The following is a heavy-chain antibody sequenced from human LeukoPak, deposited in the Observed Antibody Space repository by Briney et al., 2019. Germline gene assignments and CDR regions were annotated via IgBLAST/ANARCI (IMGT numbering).Heavy chain of an antibody. D-gene: IGHD3-10*01. CDR3: ARHSGPGSYNWFDP. CDR2: ISGAGGST. V-gene: IGHV3-23*01. J-gene: IGHJ5*02. Sequence: GGSLRLSCAASGFTFPTYVMNWVRQAPGKGLEWVSGISGAGGSTYYADSVKGRFTISRDNVENTLYLQMNSLRAEDTAVYYCARHSGPGSYNWFDPWGQGTLVTVSS. CDR1: GFTFPTYV.